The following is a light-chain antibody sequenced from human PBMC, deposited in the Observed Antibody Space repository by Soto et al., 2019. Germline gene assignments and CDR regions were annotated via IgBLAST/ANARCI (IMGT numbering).Light chain of an antibody. J-gene: IGLJ2*01. CDR3: CSYAGESTVT. Sequence: QSALTQPASVSGSLGQSITISCTGSSPNVGVFKLVSWYQQHPDKAPKLIIYEGDKRPSGVSNRFSGSKSGNAASLTISGLQAEDEADYHCCSYAGESTVTFGGGTKLTVL. CDR2: EGD. V-gene: IGLV2-23*01. CDR1: SPNVGVFKL.